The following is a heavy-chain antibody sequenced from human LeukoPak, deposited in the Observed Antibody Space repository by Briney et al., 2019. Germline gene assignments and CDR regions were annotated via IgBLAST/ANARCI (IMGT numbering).Heavy chain of an antibody. D-gene: IGHD3-22*01. CDR1: GFTPSSYW. V-gene: IGHV3-7*01. Sequence: GGSLRLSCAASGFTPSSYWMSWVRQAPGKGLGWVANIQQDGSEKYYVDSVKGRFTISRDNAKNSVYLEMDSLRVEDTAVFYCATERSGYSHVFDYWGQGILVTVSS. CDR2: IQQDGSEK. J-gene: IGHJ4*02. CDR3: ATERSGYSHVFDY.